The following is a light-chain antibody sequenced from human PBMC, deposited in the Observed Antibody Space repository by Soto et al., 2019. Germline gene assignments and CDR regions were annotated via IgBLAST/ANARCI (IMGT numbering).Light chain of an antibody. CDR1: HSVSSSY. Sequence: EIVLTQSPGTLSLSPGERATLSCSASHSVSSSYLAWYQQKPGQAPRLLIYGASSRATGIPDRCSGSGSGTDFTLTISRLEPEDFAVYYCQQYGGSPPYTFGQGNKLEIK. CDR2: GAS. CDR3: QQYGGSPPYT. J-gene: IGKJ2*01. V-gene: IGKV3-20*01.